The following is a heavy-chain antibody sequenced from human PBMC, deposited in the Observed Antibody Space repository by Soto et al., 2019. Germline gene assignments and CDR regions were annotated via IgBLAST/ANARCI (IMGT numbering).Heavy chain of an antibody. CDR2: ISYDGSNK. CDR1: GFTFSSYA. V-gene: IGHV3-30-3*01. Sequence: ESGGGVVQPGRSLRLSCTASGFTFSSYAMHWVRQAPGKGLEWVAVISYDGSNKYYADSVKGRFTISRDNSKNTLFLQMNSLRAEDTAVYYCARPDYGSGSYPDYWGQGTLVTVSS. J-gene: IGHJ4*02. D-gene: IGHD3-10*01. CDR3: ARPDYGSGSYPDY.